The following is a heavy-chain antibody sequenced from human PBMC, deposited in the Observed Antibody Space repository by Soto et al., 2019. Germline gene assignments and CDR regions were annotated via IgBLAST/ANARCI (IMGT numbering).Heavy chain of an antibody. V-gene: IGHV4-59*08. Sequence: PSETLSLTCTVSGASISGYHWSWIRQPPGKGLECLGYISYSGSTNYNPSLKSRVTMPIDTSKNQFSLKLNSVTAADTAVYYCARGFSIDWYTYYFDYWGQGPLVTVSS. J-gene: IGHJ4*02. CDR3: ARGFSIDWYTYYFDY. D-gene: IGHD3-3*02. CDR2: ISYSGST. CDR1: GASISGYH.